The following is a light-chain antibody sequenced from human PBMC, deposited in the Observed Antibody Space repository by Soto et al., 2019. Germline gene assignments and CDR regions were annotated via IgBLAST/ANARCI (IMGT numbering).Light chain of an antibody. CDR3: QQYGSTHT. Sequence: VLTQSPGTLSLSPGERATLSCRASQSVSSNYLAWYQQKPGQAPRLLIYGASIRATGIPDRLSGSGSGTDFTLTITRLEPEDFAVYYCQQYGSTHTFGGGTKVDIK. J-gene: IGKJ4*01. V-gene: IGKV3-20*01. CDR1: QSVSSNY. CDR2: GAS.